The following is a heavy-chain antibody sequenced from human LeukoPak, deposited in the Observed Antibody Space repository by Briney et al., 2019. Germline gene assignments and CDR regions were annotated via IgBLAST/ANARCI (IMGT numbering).Heavy chain of an antibody. V-gene: IGHV1-69*13. CDR2: IIPIFGTA. D-gene: IGHD5-24*01. Sequence: SVKVSCKASGGTFSSYAIGWVRQAPGQGLEWMGGIIPIFGTANYAQKFQGRVTITADESTSTAYMELSSLRSEDTAVYYCARVRPSEERDGYNSYYFDYWGQGTLVTVSS. J-gene: IGHJ4*02. CDR3: ARVRPSEERDGYNSYYFDY. CDR1: GGTFSSYA.